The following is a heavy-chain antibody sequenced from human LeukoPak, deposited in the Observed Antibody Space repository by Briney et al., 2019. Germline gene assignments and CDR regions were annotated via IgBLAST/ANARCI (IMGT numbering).Heavy chain of an antibody. CDR3: TTGGGTADF. V-gene: IGHV3-15*01. CDR2: IKSKSDGGTT. J-gene: IGHJ4*02. Sequence: GGSLRLSCTASGVTFTNAWMSWVRQAPGKGLEWVGHIKSKSDGGTTAYAAPVKDRFSFSRDYSENKLYLQMNGLKIEDTAVYFCTTGGGTADFWGQGTLVTVSS. CDR1: GVTFTNAW.